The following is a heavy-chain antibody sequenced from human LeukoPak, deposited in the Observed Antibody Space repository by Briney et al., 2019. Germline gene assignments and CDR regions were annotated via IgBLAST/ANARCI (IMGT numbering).Heavy chain of an antibody. Sequence: GGSLRLSCAASGFTFSSYAMSWVRQAPGEGLEWVSAISGSGGSTYYADSVKGRFTISRDNSKNTLYLQMSSLRAEDTAVYYCAKDWDDTAMVPFDYWGQGTLVTVSS. V-gene: IGHV3-23*01. J-gene: IGHJ4*02. CDR2: ISGSGGST. D-gene: IGHD5-18*01. CDR3: AKDWDDTAMVPFDY. CDR1: GFTFSSYA.